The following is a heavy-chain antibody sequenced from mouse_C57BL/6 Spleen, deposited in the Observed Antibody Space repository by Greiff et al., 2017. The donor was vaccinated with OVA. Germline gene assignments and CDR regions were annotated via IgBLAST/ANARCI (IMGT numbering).Heavy chain of an antibody. CDR2: IDPSDSYT. Sequence: VQLQQPGAELVMPGASVKLSCKASGYTFTSYWMHWVKQRPGQGLEWIGEIDPSDSYTNYNQKFKGKSTLTVDKSSSTAYMQLSSLTSEDSAVYYCARDGSVYFDYWGQGTTLTVSS. V-gene: IGHV1-69*01. D-gene: IGHD1-1*01. CDR3: ARDGSVYFDY. J-gene: IGHJ2*01. CDR1: GYTFTSYW.